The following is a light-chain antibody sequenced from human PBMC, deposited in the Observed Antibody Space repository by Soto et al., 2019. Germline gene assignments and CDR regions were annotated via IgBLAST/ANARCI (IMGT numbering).Light chain of an antibody. V-gene: IGLV2-14*01. CDR3: SSYTSSSGV. J-gene: IGLJ3*02. CDR1: SSDVGGYNY. CDR2: EVS. Sequence: QSALTQPASVSGSPGQSITISCTGTSSDVGGYNYVSWYQQHPGKAPKLMIYEVSNRPSGVSNRFSGSKSGNTASLTISGLQAEHEADYYCSSYTSSSGVFGGGTKLTVL.